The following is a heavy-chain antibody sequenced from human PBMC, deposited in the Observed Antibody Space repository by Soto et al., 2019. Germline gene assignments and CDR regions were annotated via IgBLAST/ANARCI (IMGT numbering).Heavy chain of an antibody. V-gene: IGHV1-69*13. D-gene: IGHD2-15*01. CDR3: ARGCSGGSCYSGNYYYGMDV. Sequence: SVKVSCKASGGTFSSYAISWVRQAPGQGLEWMGGVIPIFGTANYAQKFQGRVTITADESTSTAYMELSSLRSEDTAVYYCARGCSGGSCYSGNYYYGMDVWGQGTTVTVSS. J-gene: IGHJ6*02. CDR1: GGTFSSYA. CDR2: VIPIFGTA.